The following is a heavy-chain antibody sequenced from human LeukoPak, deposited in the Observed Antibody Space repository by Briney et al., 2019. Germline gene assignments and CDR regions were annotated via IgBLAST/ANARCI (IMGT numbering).Heavy chain of an antibody. J-gene: IGHJ4*02. V-gene: IGHV1-2*06. D-gene: IGHD3-10*01. CDR3: EGPMVRAIDY. Sequence: ASVKVSCKASGYTFTSYYMHWVRQAPGQGLEWMGRINPNSGGTNYAQKFQGRVTMTRDTSISTAYMELSRLRSDDTAEYYCEGPMVRAIDYWGQGTLVTVSS. CDR1: GYTFTSYY. CDR2: INPNSGGT.